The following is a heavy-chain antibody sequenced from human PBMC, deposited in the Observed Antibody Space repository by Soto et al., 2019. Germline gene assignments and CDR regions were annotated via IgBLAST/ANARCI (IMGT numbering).Heavy chain of an antibody. V-gene: IGHV1-69*01. D-gene: IGHD6-13*01. CDR3: ARDNISWAPWYYYYGMDV. Sequence: QVQLVQSGAEVKKPGSSVKVSCKASGGTFSSYAISWVRQAPGQGLEWMGGIIPIFGTANYAQKFQGRVTITADESTRTAYMEMSSLRSEDTAVYYCARDNISWAPWYYYYGMDVWGQGTTDTVSS. J-gene: IGHJ6*02. CDR2: IIPIFGTA. CDR1: GGTFSSYA.